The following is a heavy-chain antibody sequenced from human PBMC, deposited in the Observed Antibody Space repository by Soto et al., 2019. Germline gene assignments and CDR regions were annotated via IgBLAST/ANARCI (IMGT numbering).Heavy chain of an antibody. CDR3: ARELMGPPGIYGMDV. CDR2: VYYSGST. J-gene: IGHJ6*02. D-gene: IGHD2-8*01. Sequence: WTWIRQHPGKGLEWIGYVYYSGSTYYNPSLKSRIAISIDTSKNQFSLKLSSVTAADTAVYYCARELMGPPGIYGMDVWGQGTTVTVSS. V-gene: IGHV4-31*02.